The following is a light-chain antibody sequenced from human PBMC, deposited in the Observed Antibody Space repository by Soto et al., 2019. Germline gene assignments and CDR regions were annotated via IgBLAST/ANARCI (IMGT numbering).Light chain of an antibody. CDR2: KAS. V-gene: IGKV1-5*03. Sequence: DIQMTQSPSTLSESVGARVPITCRASQNINDWLAWYQQKPGKAPRLLIYKASTLESGVPSRFSGSGFGTEFTLTISSLQPDDFATYYCQQYNTYSFTFGPGAKVDIK. CDR1: QNINDW. CDR3: QQYNTYSFT. J-gene: IGKJ3*01.